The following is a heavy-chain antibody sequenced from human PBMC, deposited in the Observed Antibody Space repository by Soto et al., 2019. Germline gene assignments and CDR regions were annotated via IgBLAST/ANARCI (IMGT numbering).Heavy chain of an antibody. CDR3: ARVLKSSGWDNDVYDI. D-gene: IGHD6-19*01. J-gene: IGHJ3*02. Sequence: GGSLRLSCAASGFIFSPFWMHWVRQVPGKGLVWVSRINPDGGATKYADSVRGRFIISRDNAQNSLYLQMNSLRVEDTAVYYCARVLKSSGWDNDVYDIWGQGTMVTVSS. CDR2: INPDGGAT. CDR1: GFIFSPFW. V-gene: IGHV3-74*03.